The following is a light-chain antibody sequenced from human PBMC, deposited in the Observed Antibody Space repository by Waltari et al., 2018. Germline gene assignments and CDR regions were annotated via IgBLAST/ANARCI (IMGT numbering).Light chain of an antibody. CDR3: QHYGTSPRAT. V-gene: IGKV3-20*01. CDR1: PTVTSDS. J-gene: IGKJ3*01. Sequence: DIVLTQAPGTLSLSRGERATLSCRASPTVTSDSLAWYQKKPGQPPILLLYAVSTSATGIPDRFSGSGSGTDFSLTISRLEPEDFAVYYCQHYGTSPRATFGPGTRVDVK. CDR2: AVS.